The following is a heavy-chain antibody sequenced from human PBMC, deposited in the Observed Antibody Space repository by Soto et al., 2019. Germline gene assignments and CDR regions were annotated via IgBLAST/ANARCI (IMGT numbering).Heavy chain of an antibody. J-gene: IGHJ5*02. CDR3: ARSPDSKGWFDP. V-gene: IGHV1-69*13. D-gene: IGHD3-3*01. CDR1: GGTFSSYA. CDR2: IIPIFGTA. Sequence: GASVKVSCKASGGTFSSYAISWVRQAPGQGLEWMGGIIPIFGTANYAQKFQGRVTITADESTSTAYMELSSLRSEDTAVYYCARSPDSKGWFDPWGQGTLVTVSS.